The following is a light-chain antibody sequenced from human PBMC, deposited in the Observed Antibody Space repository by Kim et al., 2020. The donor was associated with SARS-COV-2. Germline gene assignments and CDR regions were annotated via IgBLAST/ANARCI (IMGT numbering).Light chain of an antibody. CDR2: DVS. Sequence: GQSGTISCKGTSSDVGGYNYVSWYQQHPGKAPKLMIYDVSKRPSGVPDRFSGSKSGNTASLTISGLQAEDEADYYCCSYAGSYTWVFGGGTQLTVL. V-gene: IGLV2-11*01. CDR3: CSYAGSYTWV. J-gene: IGLJ3*02. CDR1: SSDVGGYNY.